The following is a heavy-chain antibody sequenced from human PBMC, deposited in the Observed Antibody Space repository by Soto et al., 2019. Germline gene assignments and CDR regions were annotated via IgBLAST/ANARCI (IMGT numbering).Heavy chain of an antibody. CDR1: GFPFSRYW. J-gene: IGHJ5*02. D-gene: IGHD6-6*01. CDR2: IKQDGSEK. V-gene: IGHV3-7*01. CDR3: GRDLPSISGRPGGWFDP. Sequence: LRLSCAAFGFPFSRYWMSWVRQAPGKGLEWVANIKQDGSEKSYVDSVKGRFSISRDNAKNSLYLQMNSLRVEDTAVYFCGRDLPSISGRPGGWFDPWGQGTLVTVSS.